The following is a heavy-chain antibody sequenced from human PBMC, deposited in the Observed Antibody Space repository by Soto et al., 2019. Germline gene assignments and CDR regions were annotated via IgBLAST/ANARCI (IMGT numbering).Heavy chain of an antibody. CDR1: GFTVSNNY. CDR3: ATSTILDY. V-gene: IGHV3-53*01. Sequence: GGSLRLSCAASGFTVSNNYMSWVRQAPGKGLEWVSLIYSGGSTFYADSVKGRFTISRDHSKNTLFLQMNSLRAEDTAVYFCATSTILDYWGQGTLVTVSS. D-gene: IGHD2-2*01. CDR2: IYSGGST. J-gene: IGHJ4*02.